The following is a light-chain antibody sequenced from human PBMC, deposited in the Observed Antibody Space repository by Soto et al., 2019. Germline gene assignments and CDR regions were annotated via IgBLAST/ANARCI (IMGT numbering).Light chain of an antibody. V-gene: IGKV1-5*03. Sequence: DIQMTQSPSTLSASVGDRVTITCRASQSISTWLAWYQQKPGIAPKLLIYQASSLGSGVPSRFSGSGSGTEFTLTISSLQPDDFATYYCQQYNSYRTFGQGTKVDIK. J-gene: IGKJ1*01. CDR2: QAS. CDR1: QSISTW. CDR3: QQYNSYRT.